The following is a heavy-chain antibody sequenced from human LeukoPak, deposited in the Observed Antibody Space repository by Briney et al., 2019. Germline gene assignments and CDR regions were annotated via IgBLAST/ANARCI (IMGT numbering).Heavy chain of an antibody. Sequence: PSETLSLTCTVSGGSNSSGGYYWSWIRQHPGKGLEWIGYIYYSGSTYYNPSLKSRVTISVDTSKNQFSLKLSSVTAADTAVYYCARLQFIVVVPAAISGFDPWGQGTLVTVSS. J-gene: IGHJ5*02. CDR3: ARLQFIVVVPAAISGFDP. CDR2: IYYSGST. CDR1: GGSNSSGGYY. D-gene: IGHD2-2*02. V-gene: IGHV4-31*03.